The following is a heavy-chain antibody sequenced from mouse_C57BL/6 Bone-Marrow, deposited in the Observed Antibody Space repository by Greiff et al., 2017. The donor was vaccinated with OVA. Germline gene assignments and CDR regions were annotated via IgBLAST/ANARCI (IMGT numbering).Heavy chain of an antibody. CDR3: ARNSLIPYYYAMDY. Sequence: DVMLVESGGGLVKPGGSLKLSCAASGFTFSDYGMHWVRQAPEKGLEWVAYISSGSSTIYYADTVKGRFTISRDNAKNTLFLQLTSLRSEDTAMYYCARNSLIPYYYAMDYWGQGTSVTVSS. CDR2: ISSGSSTI. V-gene: IGHV5-17*01. CDR1: GFTFSDYG. D-gene: IGHD5-1-1*01. J-gene: IGHJ4*01.